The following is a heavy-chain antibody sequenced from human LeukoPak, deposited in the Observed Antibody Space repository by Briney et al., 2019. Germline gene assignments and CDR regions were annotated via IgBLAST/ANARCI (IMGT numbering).Heavy chain of an antibody. CDR1: GYIFTSYW. D-gene: IGHD3-22*01. V-gene: IGHV5-51*01. J-gene: IGHJ3*02. CDR3: ARRGYDSSGYRDAFDI. Sequence: GESLKISCKGSGYIFTSYWIGWVRQMPGKGLEWMGIIYPGDSDTTYSPSFQGQVTISADKSISTAYLQWSSLKASDTAMYYCARRGYDSSGYRDAFDIWGQETMVTVSS. CDR2: IYPGDSDT.